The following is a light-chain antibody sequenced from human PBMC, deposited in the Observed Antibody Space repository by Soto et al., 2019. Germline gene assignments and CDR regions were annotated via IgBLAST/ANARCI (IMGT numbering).Light chain of an antibody. Sequence: LTQPPSASGTPGQRVTISCSGSSSNIGSNTVNWYQQLPGTAPKLLIYSNNQRPSGVPDRFSGSKSGTSASLAISGLQSEDEADYYCEAWDDSLNGYVFGTGTKVTVL. CDR2: SNN. V-gene: IGLV1-44*01. CDR3: EAWDDSLNGYV. J-gene: IGLJ1*01. CDR1: SSNIGSNT.